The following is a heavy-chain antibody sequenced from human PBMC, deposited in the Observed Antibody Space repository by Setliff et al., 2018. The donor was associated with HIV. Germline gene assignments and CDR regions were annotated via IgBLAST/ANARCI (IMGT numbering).Heavy chain of an antibody. CDR2: LFYNGDT. Sequence: PSETLSLTCTVSGGSISNNSYYWGWVRQPPGKGLELIGNLFYNGDTAYNPSLKSRLTISVDTSKSQFSLKLTSVTAADTAVYYCARQMTIPGVAVTPVDYWGQGALVTVAS. J-gene: IGHJ4*02. V-gene: IGHV4-39*01. CDR3: ARQMTIPGVAVTPVDY. D-gene: IGHD3-3*01. CDR1: GGSISNNSYY.